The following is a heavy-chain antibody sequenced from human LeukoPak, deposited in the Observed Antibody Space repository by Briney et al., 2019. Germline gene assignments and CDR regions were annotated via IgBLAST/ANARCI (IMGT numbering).Heavy chain of an antibody. Sequence: PGGSLRLSCAASGFTFSSYWMHWVRQAPGKGLVWVSRINTDGTSTTNADSVKGRFTISRDNAENSLYLQVNSLRAEDTAVYYCARRRYCSSTSCYGGVDGFDIWGQGTMVTVSS. CDR3: ARRRYCSSTSCYGGVDGFDI. CDR2: INTDGTST. J-gene: IGHJ3*02. CDR1: GFTFSSYW. V-gene: IGHV3-74*01. D-gene: IGHD2-2*01.